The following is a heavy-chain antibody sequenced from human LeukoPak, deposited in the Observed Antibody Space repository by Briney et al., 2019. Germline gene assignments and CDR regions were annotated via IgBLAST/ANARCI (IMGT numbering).Heavy chain of an antibody. J-gene: IGHJ4*02. CDR2: IYYSGST. CDR1: GGSISNYY. Sequence: SETLSLTCTVSGGSISNYYWSWIRQPPGKGLEWIGYIYYSGSTNYNPSLKSRVTISVDTSKNQFSLKLSSVTAADTAVYYCARRDSSSGIDYWGQGTLVTVSS. V-gene: IGHV4-59*01. D-gene: IGHD6-6*01. CDR3: ARRDSSSGIDY.